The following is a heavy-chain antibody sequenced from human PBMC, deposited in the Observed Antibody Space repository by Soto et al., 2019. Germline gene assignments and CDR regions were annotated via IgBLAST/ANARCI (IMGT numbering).Heavy chain of an antibody. CDR3: ARKKGATMSDY. CDR1: GASITADYY. D-gene: IGHD1-26*01. V-gene: IGHV4-39*01. Sequence: SETLSLTCTVSGASITADYYWAWIRQSPGQGLEWIGTIYYGGSTQYNPSLRSRVTMSIHTSKNQLSLNLNSVTAADTAVYYCARKKGATMSDYWGQGTPVTVSS. CDR2: IYYGGST. J-gene: IGHJ4*02.